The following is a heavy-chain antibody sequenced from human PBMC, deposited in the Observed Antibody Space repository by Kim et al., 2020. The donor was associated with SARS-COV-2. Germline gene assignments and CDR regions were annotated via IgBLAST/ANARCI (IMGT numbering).Heavy chain of an antibody. CDR1: GYSITDNY. CDR3: AGHYCSRGSCYFDD. J-gene: IGHJ4*02. D-gene: IGHD2-15*01. CDR2: IYSGGSI. Sequence: GGSLRLSCAVSGYSITDNYMSWVRQAPGKGLEWVSIIYSGGSISYADSVKGRFTFSRDNSKNTIYLQMNSLRAEDTAVYYCAGHYCSRGSCYFDDWGQGT. V-gene: IGHV3-53*01.